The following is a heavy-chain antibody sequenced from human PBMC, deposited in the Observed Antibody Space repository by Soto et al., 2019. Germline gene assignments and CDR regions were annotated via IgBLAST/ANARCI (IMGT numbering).Heavy chain of an antibody. V-gene: IGHV4-39*07. CDR3: ARGGQLWEYYFDY. CDR1: GGSISSSSYY. Sequence: SETLSLTCTVSGGSISSSSYYWGWIRQPPGKGLEWIGSIYYSGSTNYNPSLKSRVTISVDTSKNQFSLKLSSVTAADTAVYYCARGGQLWEYYFDYWGQGTLVTVSS. J-gene: IGHJ4*02. CDR2: IYYSGST. D-gene: IGHD5-18*01.